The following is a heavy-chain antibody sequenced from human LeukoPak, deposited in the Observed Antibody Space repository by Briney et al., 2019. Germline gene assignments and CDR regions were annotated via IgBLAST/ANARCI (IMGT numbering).Heavy chain of an antibody. CDR2: ISYDGSNK. J-gene: IGHJ4*02. V-gene: IGHV3-30*04. D-gene: IGHD3-22*01. Sequence: GGSLRLSCAASGFTFSNYAMHWVRQAPGKGLEWVAVISYDGSNKYYADSVKGRFTISRDNSKNTLYLQMNSLRAEDTAVYYCVRDWGYDSSGYWQKYFDSWGQGTLVTVSS. CDR1: GFTFSNYA. CDR3: VRDWGYDSSGYWQKYFDS.